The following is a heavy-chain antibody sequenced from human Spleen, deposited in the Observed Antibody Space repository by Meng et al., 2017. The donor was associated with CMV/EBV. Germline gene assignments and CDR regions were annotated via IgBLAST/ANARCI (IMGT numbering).Heavy chain of an antibody. D-gene: IGHD2-8*02. CDR2: IYYSGST. J-gene: IGHJ4*02. CDR1: GGSISSGGYY. CDR3: ARSPGYWSLDY. Sequence: CTVSGGSISSGGYYWSWIRQHPGKGLEWIGYIYYSGSTYYNPSLKSRVTISVDTSKNHFSLMLTSVTAADTGVYFCARSPGYWSLDYWGQGTLVTVSS. V-gene: IGHV4-31*03.